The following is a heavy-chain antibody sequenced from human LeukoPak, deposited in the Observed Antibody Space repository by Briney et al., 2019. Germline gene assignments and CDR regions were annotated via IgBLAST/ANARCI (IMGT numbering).Heavy chain of an antibody. CDR1: GFTFDTYS. CDR2: ISSRSTYI. CDR3: ARDKSGSYDRYMDV. D-gene: IGHD1-26*01. Sequence: GGSLRLSCAASGFTFDTYSMDWVRQAPGKGLEWVSSISSRSTYIYYADSVKGRFTISRDNATNSLHLQMNSLRAEDTAVYYCARDKSGSYDRYMDVWGTGTTVTVSS. V-gene: IGHV3-21*01. J-gene: IGHJ6*03.